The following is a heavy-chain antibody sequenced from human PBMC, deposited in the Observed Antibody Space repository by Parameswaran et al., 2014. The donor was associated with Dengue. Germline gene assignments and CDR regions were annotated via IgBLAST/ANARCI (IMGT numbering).Heavy chain of an antibody. D-gene: IGHD3-3*01. Sequence: WIRQPPGKGLEWVSAISGSGGSTYYADSVKGRFTISRDNSKNTLYLQMNSLRAEDTAVYYCAKDAQYYDFWSGLRNYYYYGMDVWGQGTTVTVSS. V-gene: IGHV3-23*01. CDR2: ISGSGGST. CDR3: AKDAQYYDFWSGLRNYYYYGMDV. J-gene: IGHJ6*02.